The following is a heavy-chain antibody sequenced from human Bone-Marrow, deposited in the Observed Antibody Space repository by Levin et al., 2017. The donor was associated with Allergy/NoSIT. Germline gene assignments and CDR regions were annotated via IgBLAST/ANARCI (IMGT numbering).Heavy chain of an antibody. J-gene: IGHJ3*02. CDR2: MYSADNT. Sequence: GGSRRLSCAASGLTVSSNGMTWVRQAPGKGLESVALMYSADNTYYADSVKGRFTISRDNSRNTLYLQMNSLRAEDTAVYYCSRVGYKDAFDIWGQGTMVTVSS. CDR1: GLTVSSNG. V-gene: IGHV3-66*01. CDR3: SRVGYKDAFDI. D-gene: IGHD2-2*02.